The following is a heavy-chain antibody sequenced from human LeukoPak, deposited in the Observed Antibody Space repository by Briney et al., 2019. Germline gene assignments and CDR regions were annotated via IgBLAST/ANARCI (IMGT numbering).Heavy chain of an antibody. CDR2: IYSDGST. CDR1: GFTFSSYW. D-gene: IGHD6-19*01. V-gene: IGHV3-74*01. Sequence: GGSLRLSCAASGFTFSSYWMHWVRHAPGKGLVWVSRIYSDGSTIYSDSVKGRFTISRDNAKNTLYLQMNSLRAEDTAVYYCIGSGGWPGYGGQGTLVTVSS. CDR3: IGSGGWPGY. J-gene: IGHJ4*02.